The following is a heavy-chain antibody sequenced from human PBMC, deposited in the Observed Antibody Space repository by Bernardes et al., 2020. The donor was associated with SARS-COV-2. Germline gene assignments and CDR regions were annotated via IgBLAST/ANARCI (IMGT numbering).Heavy chain of an antibody. CDR1: GESFRASY. CDR3: ARGLNDNLGGPLNWFDP. J-gene: IGHJ5*02. V-gene: IGHV4-34*01. D-gene: IGHD1-20*01. CDR2: INNSGHT. Sequence: SASLSITCVVYGESFRASYWSWIRQSPGPGLAWIGEINNSGHTQYNPSLKSRVTIAVDTSKNQFSLILSSVTAADTAVYFCARGLNDNLGGPLNWFDPWGQGTLVTGSS.